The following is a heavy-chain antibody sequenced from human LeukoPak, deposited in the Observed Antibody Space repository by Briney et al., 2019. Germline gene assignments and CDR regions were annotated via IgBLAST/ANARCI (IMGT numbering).Heavy chain of an antibody. V-gene: IGHV3-23*01. CDR3: AKGQAY. J-gene: IGHJ4*02. CDR2: ISCSGGST. Sequence: GGGLRLSCAASGFTFSSYAMTWVRPAPGKGVEWGSSISCSGGSTSYADSVKGRFTISRDNSKNTLYLQMNSLRAEDTAVYYCAKGQAYWGQGTLVTVSS. CDR1: GFTFSSYA.